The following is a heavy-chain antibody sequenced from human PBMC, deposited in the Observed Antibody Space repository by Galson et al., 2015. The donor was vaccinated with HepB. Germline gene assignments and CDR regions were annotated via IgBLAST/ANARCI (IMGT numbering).Heavy chain of an antibody. CDR2: IIPIFGTA. J-gene: IGHJ6*02. D-gene: IGHD4-23*01. CDR1: GGTFSSYA. CDR3: ARGYGGNSKPAYYYGMDV. Sequence: SVTVSCKASGGTFSSYAISWVRQAPGQGLEWMGGIIPIFGTANYAQKFQGRVTITADESTSTAYMELSSLRSEDTAVYYCARGYGGNSKPAYYYGMDVWGQGTTVTVSS. V-gene: IGHV1-69*13.